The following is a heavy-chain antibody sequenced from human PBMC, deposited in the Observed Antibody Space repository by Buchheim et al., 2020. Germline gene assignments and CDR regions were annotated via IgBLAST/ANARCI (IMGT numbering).Heavy chain of an antibody. CDR2: IYYSGNT. CDR3: AKEGAFCGGDCENWFDP. V-gene: IGHV4-34*01. D-gene: IGHD2-21*01. J-gene: IGHJ5*02. CDR1: GGSFSGYY. Sequence: QVQLQQWGAGLLKPSETLSLTCAVYGGSFSGYYWSWIRQPPGKGLEWIGHIYYSGNTYYNPSLKSRITISIDTSKNQFSLKLSSVTAADTAVYYCAKEGAFCGGDCENWFDPWGQGT.